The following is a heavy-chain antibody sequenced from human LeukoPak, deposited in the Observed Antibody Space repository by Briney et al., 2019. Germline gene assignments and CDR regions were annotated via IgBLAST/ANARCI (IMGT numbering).Heavy chain of an antibody. D-gene: IGHD3-22*01. Sequence: SETLSLTCTVSGASISDYYWGWIRQPPGKGLEWIGRIFTNGNTDLKPSLTSRVTRSVDPSTNQSSLNLTSVTAPDTAIYYCARESRTYDGSGYYYDSCGQGTLVTVSS. V-gene: IGHV4-4*07. J-gene: IGHJ4*02. CDR1: GASISDYY. CDR3: ARESRTYDGSGYYYDS. CDR2: IFTNGNT.